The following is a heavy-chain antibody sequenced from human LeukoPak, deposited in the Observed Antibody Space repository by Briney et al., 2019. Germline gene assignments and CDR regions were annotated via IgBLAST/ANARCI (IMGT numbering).Heavy chain of an antibody. Sequence: GASVRVSCKASGYTFTIYGISWVRRAPGQGLGWMGWISAYIGNTNYTQKLQGSVTMTTDTSTSTAYMDLRSLRSVGTAVCYCARRPSGSYFAYYWGQGTLVTVSS. CDR3: ARRPSGSYFAYY. J-gene: IGHJ4*02. CDR1: GYTFTIYG. V-gene: IGHV1-18*01. D-gene: IGHD1-26*01. CDR2: ISAYIGNT.